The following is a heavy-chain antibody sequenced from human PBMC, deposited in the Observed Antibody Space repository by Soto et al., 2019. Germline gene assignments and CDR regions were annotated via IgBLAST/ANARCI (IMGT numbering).Heavy chain of an antibody. Sequence: QVQLVQSGAEVKKPGASVKVSCKASGYTFTSYGISWVRQAPGQGLEWIGWISAYNGNTNYAQKLQGRVTMTTDTSTSTAYMELRSLRSDDTAVYYCARIYRITMIVVAQYYFDYWGQGTLVTVSS. CDR1: GYTFTSYG. CDR3: ARIYRITMIVVAQYYFDY. V-gene: IGHV1-18*01. CDR2: ISAYNGNT. J-gene: IGHJ4*02. D-gene: IGHD3-22*01.